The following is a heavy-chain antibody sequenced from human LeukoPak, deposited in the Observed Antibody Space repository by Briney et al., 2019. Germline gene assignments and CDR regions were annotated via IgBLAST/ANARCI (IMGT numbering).Heavy chain of an antibody. V-gene: IGHV3-53*05. Sequence: GGSLRLSCAASGFTVSSNYMSWVRQAPGKGLEWVSVIYSGGSTYYADSVKGRFTISRDNSKNTLYLQMNSLRAEDTAVYYCARGYYDFWSGYYKTSDYWSQGTLVTVSS. J-gene: IGHJ4*02. CDR2: IYSGGST. CDR3: ARGYYDFWSGYYKTSDY. D-gene: IGHD3-3*01. CDR1: GFTVSSNY.